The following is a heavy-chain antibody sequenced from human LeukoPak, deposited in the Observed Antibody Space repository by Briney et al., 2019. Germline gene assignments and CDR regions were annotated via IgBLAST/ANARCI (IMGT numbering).Heavy chain of an antibody. J-gene: IGHJ4*02. D-gene: IGHD3-10*01. Sequence: ASVRVSCTASGYTFTSYAITWVRQAPGQGLEWMGGINPNSGGKNYAQKFQGRVTMTRETTSSTAYMEMSRLRSHHTPLYYCARGPRVRGVIISAYGYWGQGTLVTVSS. CDR3: ARGPRVRGVIISAYGY. CDR1: GYTFTSYA. V-gene: IGHV1-2*02. CDR2: INPNSGGK.